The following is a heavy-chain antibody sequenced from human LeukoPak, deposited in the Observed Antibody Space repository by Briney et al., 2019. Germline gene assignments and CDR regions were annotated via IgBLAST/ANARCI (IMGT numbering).Heavy chain of an antibody. V-gene: IGHV1-8*02. CDR2: MNPNSGNT. Sequence: GASVKVSCKASGYTFTGYYMHWVRQAPGQGLEWMGWMNPNSGNTGYAQKFQGRVTMTRNTSISTAYMELSSLRSEDTAVYYCARGLDYDFWSGYYGMDVWGQGTTVTVSS. J-gene: IGHJ6*02. D-gene: IGHD3-3*01. CDR3: ARGLDYDFWSGYYGMDV. CDR1: GYTFTGYY.